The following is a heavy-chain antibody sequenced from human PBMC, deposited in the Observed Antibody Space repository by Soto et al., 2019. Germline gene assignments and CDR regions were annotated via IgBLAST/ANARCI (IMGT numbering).Heavy chain of an antibody. CDR1: GGTFSSYA. D-gene: IGHD6-13*01. V-gene: IGHV1-69*13. CDR2: IIPIFGTA. J-gene: IGHJ3*02. CDR3: AREGQSSSRYRAFDI. Sequence: SVKVSCKASGGTFSSYAISWVRQAPGQGLEWMGGIIPIFGTANYAQKFQGRVTITADESTSTAYMELSSLRSEDTAVYYCAREGQSSSRYRAFDIWGQGTMVTVSS.